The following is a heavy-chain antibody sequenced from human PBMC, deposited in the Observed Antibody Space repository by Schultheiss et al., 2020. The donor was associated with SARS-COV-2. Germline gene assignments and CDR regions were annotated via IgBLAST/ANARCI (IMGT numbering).Heavy chain of an antibody. Sequence: GGSLRLSCAASGFTFDDYTMHWVRQAPGKGLEWVSLISWDGGSTYYADSVKGRFTISRDNSKNSLYLQMNSLRTEDTALYYCAKDMKGHIDYWGRGTLVTVSS. CDR1: GFTFDDYT. J-gene: IGHJ4*02. V-gene: IGHV3-43*01. CDR3: AKDMKGHIDY. CDR2: ISWDGGST.